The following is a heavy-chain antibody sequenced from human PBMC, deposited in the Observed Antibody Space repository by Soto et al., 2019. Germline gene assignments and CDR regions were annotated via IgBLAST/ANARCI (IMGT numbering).Heavy chain of an antibody. Sequence: ESGGGLVQPGRSLRLSCAASGFTFDDYAMHWVRQAPGKGLEWVSGISWNSGSIGYADSVKGRFTISRDNAKNSLYLQMNSLRAEDTALYYCAKFDILTGYDYWGQGTLVTVSS. V-gene: IGHV3-9*01. CDR3: AKFDILTGYDY. CDR1: GFTFDDYA. D-gene: IGHD3-9*01. J-gene: IGHJ4*02. CDR2: ISWNSGSI.